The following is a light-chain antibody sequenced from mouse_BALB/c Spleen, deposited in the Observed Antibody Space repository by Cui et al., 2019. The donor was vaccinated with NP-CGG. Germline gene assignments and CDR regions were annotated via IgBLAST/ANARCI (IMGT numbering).Light chain of an antibody. CDR2: GTN. Sequence: QAVVTQESALTTPPGETVTLTCRSNTGAVTTSNYANWVQEKPDHLFTGLIGGTNNRAPGVPARFSGSLIGGKAALTITGAQTEDEAIYFCALWYSNHWVFGGGTKLTVL. V-gene: IGLV1*01. CDR1: TGAVTTSNY. J-gene: IGLJ1*01. CDR3: ALWYSNHWV.